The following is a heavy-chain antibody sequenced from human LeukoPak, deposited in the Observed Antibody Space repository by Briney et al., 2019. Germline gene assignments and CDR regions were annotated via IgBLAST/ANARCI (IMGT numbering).Heavy chain of an antibody. D-gene: IGHD3-22*01. J-gene: IGHJ3*02. Sequence: PGRSLRLSWAASGFTFSSYSMNWVRQAPGKGLEWVSSISSSSYIYYADSVKGRFTISRDNAKNSLYLQMNSLRAEDTAVYYCAREGSSGYYYADAFDIWGQGTMVTVSS. CDR3: AREGSSGYYYADAFDI. CDR1: GFTFSSYS. V-gene: IGHV3-21*01. CDR2: ISSSSYI.